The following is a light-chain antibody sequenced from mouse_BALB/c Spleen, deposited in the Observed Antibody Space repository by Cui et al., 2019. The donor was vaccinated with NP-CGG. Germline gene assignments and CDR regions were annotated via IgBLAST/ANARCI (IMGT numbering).Light chain of an antibody. V-gene: IGKV4-79*01. CDR1: SRVSSSY. Sequence: ILFNQSPAIMSASPGERVTMTCSASSRVSSSYLYWYQQKSGSSPKLWIYSISNLSSGVPARFSGSGSGTSYSLTINSMEAEDAATYYCQQLSSNPRTFGGGTKLEIK. CDR2: SIS. J-gene: IGKJ1*01. CDR3: QQLSSNPRT.